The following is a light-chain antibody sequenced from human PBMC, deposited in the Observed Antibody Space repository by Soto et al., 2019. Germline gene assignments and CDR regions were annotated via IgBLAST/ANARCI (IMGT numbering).Light chain of an antibody. CDR2: DVT. CDR1: RSEVGGYNY. V-gene: IGLV2-14*03. J-gene: IGLJ1*01. CDR3: CSYTSSSTYV. Sequence: QSVLTQPASVSGSPGQSITISCTGTRSEVGGYNYGYWHQHHPGKAPKLIIYDVTNRPSGVSDRFSGSKSGNTASLTISGLQAEDEADYYCCSYTSSSTYVFGPGTKLTVL.